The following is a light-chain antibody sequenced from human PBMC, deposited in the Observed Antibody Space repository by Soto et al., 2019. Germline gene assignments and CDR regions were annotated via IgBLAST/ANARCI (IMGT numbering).Light chain of an antibody. Sequence: QSALTQPPSASGSPGQSVTISCTGTSSDVGAYNYVSWYQQHPGKAPKLMIYDVSKRPSGVPDRFSGSKSGNTASLTVSGRRAEDAADFYCSSYAGSSILVFGGGTKLPVL. CDR3: SSYAGSSILV. CDR2: DVS. V-gene: IGLV2-8*01. CDR1: SSDVGAYNY. J-gene: IGLJ3*02.